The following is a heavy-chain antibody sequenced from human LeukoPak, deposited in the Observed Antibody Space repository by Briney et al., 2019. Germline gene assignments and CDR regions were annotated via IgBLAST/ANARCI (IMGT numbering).Heavy chain of an antibody. V-gene: IGHV3-66*01. Sequence: PGGSLRLSCAASGFTVSSNYMSWVRQAPGKGLEWVSVIYSGGSTYYADSVKGRFTISRDNSKNTLYLQMNSLGAEDTAVYYCARDPQTTVTTLDYWGQGTLVTVSS. CDR2: IYSGGST. CDR1: GFTVSSNY. J-gene: IGHJ4*02. D-gene: IGHD4-17*01. CDR3: ARDPQTTVTTLDY.